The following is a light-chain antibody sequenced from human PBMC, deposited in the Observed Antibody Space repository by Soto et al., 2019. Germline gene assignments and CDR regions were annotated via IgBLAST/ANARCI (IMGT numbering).Light chain of an antibody. CDR2: GVG. Sequence: QSALTQPPSAPGSPGQSVTISCTGTSGDVGRYNYLSWYQQHPGKAPKLMIDGVGKRPSGVPDRFSGSKSGNTASLTVSGLQAEDEADYYCSSYTGNNNLVVFGGGTKLTVL. CDR3: SSYTGNNNLVV. CDR1: SGDVGRYNY. J-gene: IGLJ2*01. V-gene: IGLV2-8*01.